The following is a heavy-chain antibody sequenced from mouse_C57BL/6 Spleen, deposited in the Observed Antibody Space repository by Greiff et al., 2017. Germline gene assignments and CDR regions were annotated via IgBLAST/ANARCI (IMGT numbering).Heavy chain of an antibody. CDR1: GFSLTSYG. CDR2: IWSGGST. Sequence: QVHVKQSGPGLVQPSQRLSITCTVSGFSLTSYGVHWVRQSPGKGLEWLGVIWSGGSTDNNAAFISRLRISTENYKSQVFFKMNSLQADDTAIYYCARLYYGNQQGFAYWGQGTLVTVSA. CDR3: ARLYYGNQQGFAY. J-gene: IGHJ3*01. D-gene: IGHD2-1*01. V-gene: IGHV2-2*01.